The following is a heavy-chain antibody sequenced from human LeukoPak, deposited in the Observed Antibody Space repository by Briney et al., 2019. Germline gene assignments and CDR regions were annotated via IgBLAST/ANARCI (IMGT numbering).Heavy chain of an antibody. D-gene: IGHD5-12*01. Sequence: GGSLRLSCAASGFTFSSYSMNWVRQAPGKGLEWVSSISSSSSYIYYADSVKGRFTISRDNAKNSLYLQMNSLRAEDTAVYYCARDRVATIRPFPIYGMDVWGQGTTVTVSS. J-gene: IGHJ6*02. CDR1: GFTFSSYS. V-gene: IGHV3-21*01. CDR3: ARDRVATIRPFPIYGMDV. CDR2: ISSSSSYI.